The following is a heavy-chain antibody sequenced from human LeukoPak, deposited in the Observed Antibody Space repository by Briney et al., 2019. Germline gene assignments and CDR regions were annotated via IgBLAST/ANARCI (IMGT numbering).Heavy chain of an antibody. CDR2: ISSSGSTI. CDR1: GFTFSSYA. Sequence: PGGSLRLSCAASGFTFSSYAMNWVRQAPGKGLEWVSYISSSGSTIYYADSVKGRFTISRDNAKNSLYLQMNSLRAEDTAVYYCAYYYDSSGYYYGTDYWGQGTLVTVSS. D-gene: IGHD3-22*01. CDR3: AYYYDSSGYYYGTDY. V-gene: IGHV3-48*04. J-gene: IGHJ4*02.